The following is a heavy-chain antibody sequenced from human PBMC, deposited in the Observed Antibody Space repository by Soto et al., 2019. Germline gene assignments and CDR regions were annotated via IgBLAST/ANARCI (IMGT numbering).Heavy chain of an antibody. V-gene: IGHV1-69*13. D-gene: IGHD5-18*01. CDR1: GGTFSSYA. Sequence: SVKVSCKASGGTFSSYAISWVRQAPGQGLEWMGGIIPIFGTANYAQKFQGRVTITADESTSTAYMELNSLRAEDTAVYYCARDLLSVEVIQLAPQKFPGGPMDVWGQGTTVTVSS. CDR2: IIPIFGTA. CDR3: ARDLLSVEVIQLAPQKFPGGPMDV. J-gene: IGHJ6*02.